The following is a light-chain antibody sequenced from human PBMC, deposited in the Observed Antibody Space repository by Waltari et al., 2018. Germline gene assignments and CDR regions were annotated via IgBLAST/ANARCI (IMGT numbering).Light chain of an antibody. CDR2: LNSDGGH. CDR1: SGHNRNA. CDR3: QTWGTGIEI. V-gene: IGLV4-69*01. J-gene: IGLJ2*01. Sequence: QLVLTQSPSASAPLGASVKLTCTLSSGHNRNAIAWHPHQPEKGPRFLMKLNSDGGHSKANRIPDRFSGSSSGAERYLTISSLQSEDEADYYCQTWGTGIEIFGGGTKLTVL.